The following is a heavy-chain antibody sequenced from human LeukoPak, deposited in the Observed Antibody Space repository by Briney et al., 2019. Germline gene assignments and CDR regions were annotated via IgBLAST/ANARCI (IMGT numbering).Heavy chain of an antibody. D-gene: IGHD6-19*01. CDR2: IYYSGST. CDR1: GGSISSYY. Sequence: PSETLSLTCTVSGGSISSYYWSWIRQPPGKGLEWIGYIYYSGSTNYNPSLKSRVTISVDTSKNQFSLKLSSVTAADTAVYYCARSRLVAVADYFDYWGQGTLVTVSS. CDR3: ARSRLVAVADYFDY. V-gene: IGHV4-59*01. J-gene: IGHJ4*02.